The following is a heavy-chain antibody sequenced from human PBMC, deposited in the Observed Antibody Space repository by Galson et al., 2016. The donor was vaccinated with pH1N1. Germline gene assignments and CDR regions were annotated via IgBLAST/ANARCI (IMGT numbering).Heavy chain of an antibody. CDR2: ISPDGTDT. D-gene: IGHD7-27*01. V-gene: IGHV3-74*01. CDR1: GFTFNNYW. CDR3: TAYNWGSPFDV. Sequence: SLRLSCAASGFTFNNYWMYWVRQAPGKGLVWVSRISPDGTDTLNADSVRGRFTITRDNSKNTLSLQMNSLGAEDTAMYYCTAYNWGSPFDVWGQGAMVTV. J-gene: IGHJ3*01.